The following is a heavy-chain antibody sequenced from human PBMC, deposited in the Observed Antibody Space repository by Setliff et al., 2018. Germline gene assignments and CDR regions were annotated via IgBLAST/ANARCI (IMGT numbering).Heavy chain of an antibody. Sequence: PSETLSLACTVSNFSLTSGFFWAWVRQPPGKGLEWIATVYHRGSTDYKPSLKSRATISVDTSKNQFSLKLTSMTAADTAVYFCASLNPIGSVSREDHWGQGTLVTVSS. CDR2: VYHRGST. CDR1: NFSLTSGFF. D-gene: IGHD3-10*01. V-gene: IGHV4-38-2*02. J-gene: IGHJ4*02. CDR3: ASLNPIGSVSREDH.